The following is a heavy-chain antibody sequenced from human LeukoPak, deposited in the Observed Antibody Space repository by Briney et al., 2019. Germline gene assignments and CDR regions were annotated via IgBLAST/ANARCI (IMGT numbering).Heavy chain of an antibody. Sequence: GGSLRLSCAASGFTFSSYAMSWVRQAPGKGLEWVSAISGSGGSTYYADSVKGRFTISRDNSKNTLYLQMNSLRAEDTAVYCCAKGLYGDYVEYFDYWGQGTLVTVSS. CDR2: ISGSGGST. CDR1: GFTFSSYA. D-gene: IGHD4-17*01. V-gene: IGHV3-23*01. CDR3: AKGLYGDYVEYFDY. J-gene: IGHJ4*02.